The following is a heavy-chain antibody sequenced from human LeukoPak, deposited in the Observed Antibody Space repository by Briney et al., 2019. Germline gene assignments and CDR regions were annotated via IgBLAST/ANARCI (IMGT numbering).Heavy chain of an antibody. CDR1: GGSFSGYY. J-gene: IGHJ4*02. CDR2: INHSGST. Sequence: SETLSLTCAVYGGSFSGYYWSWIRQPPGKGLEWIGEINHSGSTSYNPSLKSRVTISVDTSKNQFSLKLSSVTAADTAVYYCARVVGYSYDDYWGQGTLVTVSS. CDR3: ARVVGYSYDDY. D-gene: IGHD5-18*01. V-gene: IGHV4-34*01.